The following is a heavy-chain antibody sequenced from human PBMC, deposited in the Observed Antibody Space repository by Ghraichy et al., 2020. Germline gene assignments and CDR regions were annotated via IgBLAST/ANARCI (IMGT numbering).Heavy chain of an antibody. CDR3: TRPHSNQAKSGSYYYYYGMDV. V-gene: IGHV3-73*01. Sequence: GGSLRLSCAASGFTFSGSAMHWVRQASGKGLEWVGRIRSKANSYATAYAASVKGRFTISRDDSKNTAYLQMNSLKTEDTAVYYCTRPHSNQAKSGSYYYYYGMDVWGQGTTVTVSS. CDR2: IRSKANSYAT. J-gene: IGHJ6*02. CDR1: GFTFSGSA. D-gene: IGHD4-11*01.